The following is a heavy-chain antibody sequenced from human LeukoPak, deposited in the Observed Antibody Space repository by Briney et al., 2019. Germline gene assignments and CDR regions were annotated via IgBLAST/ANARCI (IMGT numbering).Heavy chain of an antibody. D-gene: IGHD2-2*02. J-gene: IGHJ4*02. Sequence: PGGSLRLSCAASGLIFSGYWMHWVRQAPGKGLVWVSRIKDDGSAIYADSVKGRFTISRDNARNTLYLQMNSLRAEDAAVYYCATGPYTAYLHWGQGTLVTVSS. CDR2: IKDDGSA. CDR1: GLIFSGYW. CDR3: ATGPYTAYLH. V-gene: IGHV3-74*01.